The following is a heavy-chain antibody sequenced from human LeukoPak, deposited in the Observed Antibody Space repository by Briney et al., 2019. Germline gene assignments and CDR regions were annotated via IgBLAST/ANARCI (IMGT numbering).Heavy chain of an antibody. Sequence: QPGGSLRLSCAASGFTFSSYAMSWVRQAPGKGLEWVSAISGSGGSTYYADSVKGRFTISRDNSKNTLYLQMNSLRAEDTAVYYCVKGYFDWLLLFDYWGQGTLVTVSS. J-gene: IGHJ4*02. CDR2: ISGSGGST. CDR1: GFTFSSYA. CDR3: VKGYFDWLLLFDY. D-gene: IGHD3-9*01. V-gene: IGHV3-23*01.